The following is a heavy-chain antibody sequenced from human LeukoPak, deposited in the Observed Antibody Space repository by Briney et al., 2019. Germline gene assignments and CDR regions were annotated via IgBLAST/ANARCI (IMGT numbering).Heavy chain of an antibody. D-gene: IGHD3-22*01. CDR1: GFTFNKYA. J-gene: IGHJ4*02. V-gene: IGHV3-23*01. CDR3: AKDGPMSLGRGYSFGHYYFDC. CDR2: ISAST. Sequence: PGGSLRLSCAASGFTFNKYAMTWVRQAPGKGLEWVSTISASTYYADSVKGRFTVSRDTSMNTVYLQMNSLTAEDTAVYYCAKDGPMSLGRGYSFGHYYFDCWGQGTLVAVSS.